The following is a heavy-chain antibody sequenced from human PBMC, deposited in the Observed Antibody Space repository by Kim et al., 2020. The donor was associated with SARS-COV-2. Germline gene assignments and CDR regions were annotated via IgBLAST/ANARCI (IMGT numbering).Heavy chain of an antibody. J-gene: IGHJ6*02. D-gene: IGHD3-10*01. V-gene: IGHV4-4*02. CDR1: GGSISSSNW. CDR3: ARTDSYGSGSYRSDYYYGMDV. Sequence: SETLSLTCAVSGGSISSSNWWSWVRQPPGKGLEWIGAIYHSGSTNYNPSLKSRVTISVDKSKNQFSLKLSSVTAAETAVYYCARTDSYGSGSYRSDYYYGMDVWGQGTTVTVSS. CDR2: IYHSGST.